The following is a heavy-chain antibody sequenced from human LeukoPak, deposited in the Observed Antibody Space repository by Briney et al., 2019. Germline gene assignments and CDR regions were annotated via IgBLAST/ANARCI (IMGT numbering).Heavy chain of an antibody. CDR3: ARGKSSPSYYYYGMDV. D-gene: IGHD6-13*01. CDR1: GGTFSNYA. CDR2: INPSGGST. V-gene: IGHV1-46*01. J-gene: IGHJ6*02. Sequence: ASVKVSCKASGGTFSNYAISWVRQAPGQGLEWMGIINPSGGSTSYAQKFQGRVTMTRDTSTSTVYMELSSLRSEDTAVYYCARGKSSPSYYYYGMDVWGQGTTVTVSS.